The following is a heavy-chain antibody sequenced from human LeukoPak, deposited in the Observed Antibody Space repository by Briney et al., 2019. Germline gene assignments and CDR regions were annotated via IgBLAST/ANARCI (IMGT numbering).Heavy chain of an antibody. CDR2: INPNSGGT. Sequence: ASVKVSCKASGYTFTGYYMHWVRQAPGQGLEWMGWINPNSGGTNYAQKFQGRVTITRDTSSSTAYMELSRLRSDDTAVYYCASNAVAGRGYYYYYYMDVWGKGTTVTVSS. D-gene: IGHD6-19*01. CDR3: ASNAVAGRGYYYYYYMDV. V-gene: IGHV1-2*02. CDR1: GYTFTGYY. J-gene: IGHJ6*03.